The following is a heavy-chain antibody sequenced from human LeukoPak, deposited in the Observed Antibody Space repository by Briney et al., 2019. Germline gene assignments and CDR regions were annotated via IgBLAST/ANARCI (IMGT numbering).Heavy chain of an antibody. J-gene: IGHJ4*02. CDR1: GGSFSGYY. Sequence: EXLSLTXXXYGGSFSGYYWSWIRQPPGKGLEWIGEINHSGSTNYNPSLKSRVTISVDTSKNQFSLKLSSVTAADTAVYYCARSTTRSGWLPRYWGQGTLVTVSS. V-gene: IGHV4-34*01. CDR2: INHSGST. D-gene: IGHD6-19*01. CDR3: ARSTTRSGWLPRY.